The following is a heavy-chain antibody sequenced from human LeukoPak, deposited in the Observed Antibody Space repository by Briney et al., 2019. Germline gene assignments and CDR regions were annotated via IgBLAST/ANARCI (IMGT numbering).Heavy chain of an antibody. D-gene: IGHD1-14*01. V-gene: IGHV3-74*01. CDR3: ARDVGFSPNR. CDR1: GFALSDSW. J-gene: IGHJ1*01. Sequence: GGSLRLSCVASGFALSDSWMHWVRQTPGKGLVWVSHISPDGTVTNYADFVKGRFIISRDNAKNTVFLQINSLRAEDTSVYFCARDVGFSPNRWGQGTLVTVSS. CDR2: ISPDGTVT.